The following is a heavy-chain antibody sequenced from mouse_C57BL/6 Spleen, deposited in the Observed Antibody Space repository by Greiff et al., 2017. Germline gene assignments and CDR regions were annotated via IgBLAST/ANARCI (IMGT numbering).Heavy chain of an antibody. CDR2: ISSGGSYT. V-gene: IGHV5-6*01. CDR1: GFTFSSYG. Sequence: EVQVVESGGDLVKPGGSLKLSCAASGFTFSSYGMSWVRQTPDKRLEWVATISSGGSYTYYPDSVKGRFTISRDNAKNTLYLQMSSLKSEDTAMYYCARHEDYGSSYHYFDYWGQGTTLTVSS. CDR3: ARHEDYGSSYHYFDY. D-gene: IGHD1-1*01. J-gene: IGHJ2*01.